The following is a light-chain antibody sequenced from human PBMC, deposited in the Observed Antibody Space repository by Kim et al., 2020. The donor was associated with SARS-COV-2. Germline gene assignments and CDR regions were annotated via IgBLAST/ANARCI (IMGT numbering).Light chain of an antibody. V-gene: IGKV1-27*01. CDR1: QGINNY. CDR3: QKYNTAPWT. Sequence: SAPGGAGVTITCRASQGINNYLAWYQQKPGKAPKLLIYAATTLQLGVSSRFSGSVSGTYFTLTISDLQPEDVATYYCQKYNTAPWTFGHGTKLEI. CDR2: AAT. J-gene: IGKJ1*01.